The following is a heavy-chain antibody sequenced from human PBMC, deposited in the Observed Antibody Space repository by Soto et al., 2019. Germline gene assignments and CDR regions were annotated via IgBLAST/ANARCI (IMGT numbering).Heavy chain of an antibody. CDR1: GFTFSSYG. CDR2: ISYDGSNK. CDR3: AKGPIQYSSSWYTPRVQFDY. Sequence: PGGSLRLSCAASGFTFSSYGMHWVRQAPGKGLEWVAVISYDGSNKYYADSVKGRFTISRDNSKNTLYLQMNSLRAEDTAVYYCAKGPIQYSSSWYTPRVQFDYWGQGTLVTVSS. D-gene: IGHD6-13*01. J-gene: IGHJ4*02. V-gene: IGHV3-30*18.